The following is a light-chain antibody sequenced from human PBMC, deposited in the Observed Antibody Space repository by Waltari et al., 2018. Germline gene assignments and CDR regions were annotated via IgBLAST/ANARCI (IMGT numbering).Light chain of an antibody. CDR2: GAA. CDR3: QQYNNWPPGDT. J-gene: IGKJ2*01. V-gene: IGKV3-15*01. Sequence: ETVMTQSPASLSVSPGERATLSCRASQTIRTNLAWYQHKPGQAPRLLIHGAATRAPATPARFSGSGSGTEFTLTISSLQSEDSAVYYCQQYNNWPPGDTFGQGTRLEVK. CDR1: QTIRTN.